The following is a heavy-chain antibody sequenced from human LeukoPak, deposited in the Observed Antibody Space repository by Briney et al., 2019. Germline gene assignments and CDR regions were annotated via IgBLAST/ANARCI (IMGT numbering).Heavy chain of an antibody. V-gene: IGHV4-59*01. CDR2: IYYSGST. Sequence: SETPSLTCTVSGGSISSYYWSWIRQPPGKGLEWIGYIYYSGSTNYNPSLKSRVTISVDTSKNQFSLKLSSVTAADTAVYYCAGGYDELGYYYGMDVWGQGTTVTVSS. D-gene: IGHD5-12*01. CDR3: AGGYDELGYYYGMDV. CDR1: GGSISSYY. J-gene: IGHJ6*02.